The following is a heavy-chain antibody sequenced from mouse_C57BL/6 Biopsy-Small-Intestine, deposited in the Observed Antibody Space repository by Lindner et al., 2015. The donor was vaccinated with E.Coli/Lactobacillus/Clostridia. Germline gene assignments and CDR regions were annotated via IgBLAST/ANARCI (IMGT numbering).Heavy chain of an antibody. Sequence: SVKVSCKASGYSFTSYGFSWVRQAPGQGLEWMGWISAYNGNTKYAQKLQGRVTMTTDTSTSTAYMELRSLRSDDTAVYYCMKDPAAYFDNTGYYNGEVDYWGQGVLVTVSS. CDR1: GYSFTSYG. CDR3: MKDPAAYFDNTGYYNGEVDY. J-gene: IGHJ4*01. D-gene: IGHD1-1*01. V-gene: IGHV1-66*01. CDR2: ISAYNGNT.